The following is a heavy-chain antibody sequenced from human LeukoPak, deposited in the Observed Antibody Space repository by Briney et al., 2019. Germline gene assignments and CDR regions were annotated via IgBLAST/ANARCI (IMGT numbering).Heavy chain of an antibody. CDR3: ATAPHGKFTFWSGYSDPLDY. J-gene: IGHJ4*02. CDR2: ISSSGSTI. V-gene: IGHV3-11*04. D-gene: IGHD3-3*01. Sequence: GGSLRLSCAASGFTFSDYYMSWIRQAPGKGLEWVSYISSSGSTIYYADSVKGRFTISRDNAKNSLYLQTNSLRAEDTAVYYCATAPHGKFTFWSGYSDPLDYWGQGTLVTVSS. CDR1: GFTFSDYY.